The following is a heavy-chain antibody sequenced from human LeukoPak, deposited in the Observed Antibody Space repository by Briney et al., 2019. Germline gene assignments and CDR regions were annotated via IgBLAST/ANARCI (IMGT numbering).Heavy chain of an antibody. V-gene: IGHV4-4*07. CDR3: ARGRIVGATNNWFDP. Sequence: SETLSLTCTVSGGSISSYYWSWIRQPAGKGLEWIGRIYTSGSTNYNPSLKSRVTMSVETSKNQFSLKLSSVTAADTAVYYCARGRIVGATNNWFDPWGQGTLVTVSS. D-gene: IGHD1-26*01. CDR2: IYTSGST. J-gene: IGHJ5*02. CDR1: GGSISSYY.